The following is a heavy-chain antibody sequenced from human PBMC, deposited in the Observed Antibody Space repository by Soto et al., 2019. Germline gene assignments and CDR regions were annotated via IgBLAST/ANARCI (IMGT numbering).Heavy chain of an antibody. CDR2: ISGSGGST. CDR3: AKDYYDSSGYYYALH. J-gene: IGHJ4*02. V-gene: IGHV3-23*01. CDR1: GFTFRGYA. D-gene: IGHD3-22*01. Sequence: GGSLRLSCAASGFTFRGYAMSWVRQAPGKGLEWVSAISGSGGSTYYADSVKGRFTISRDNSKNTLYLQMNSLRAEDTAVYYCAKDYYDSSGYYYALHWGQGTLVTVSS.